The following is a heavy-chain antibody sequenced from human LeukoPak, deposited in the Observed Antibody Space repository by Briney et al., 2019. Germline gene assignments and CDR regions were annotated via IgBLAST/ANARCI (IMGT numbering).Heavy chain of an antibody. CDR3: ARRIVAGATNSHWFDP. J-gene: IGHJ5*02. V-gene: IGHV4-4*09. CDR1: GGPIDSYY. Sequence: PSETLSLTCTVSGGPIDSYYWSWIRLPPGKGLEWIGYIYPSGGTHYNPSLLSRVSMSVDTSKNQFSLKVRSATDADTAVYFCARRIVAGATNSHWFDPWGQGTLVTVSS. D-gene: IGHD2-21*01. CDR2: IYPSGGT.